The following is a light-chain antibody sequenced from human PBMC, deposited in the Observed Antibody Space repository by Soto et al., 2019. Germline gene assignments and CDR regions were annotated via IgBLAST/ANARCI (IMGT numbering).Light chain of an antibody. CDR2: RAS. Sequence: EIVMTQSPATLSVSPGERATLSCRASQDISSNLAWYQQKLGQAPRLFIFRASSRATGIPARFSGSGSGTEFNMTISSLQSEDFAVYYCQQYNNWPRATFGGGTKGDIK. V-gene: IGKV3-15*01. CDR1: QDISSN. J-gene: IGKJ4*01. CDR3: QQYNNWPRAT.